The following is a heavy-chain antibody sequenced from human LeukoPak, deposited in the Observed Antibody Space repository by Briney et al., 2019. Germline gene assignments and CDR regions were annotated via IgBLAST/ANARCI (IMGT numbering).Heavy chain of an antibody. J-gene: IGHJ5*02. CDR2: FHRGRI. D-gene: IGHD5-24*01. CDR1: GYPIGLDYY. V-gene: IGHV4-38-2*02. Sequence: SETLSLTCRVSGYPIGLDYYWVWIRQAPGRGLQWIGGFHRGRIQYNSALKSRVTISIDSSKNQFSLRMWPVTAADTAFYFCARAPSSYESGNGYPNLGWLDPWGQGALVTVSS. CDR3: ARAPSSYESGNGYPNLGWLDP.